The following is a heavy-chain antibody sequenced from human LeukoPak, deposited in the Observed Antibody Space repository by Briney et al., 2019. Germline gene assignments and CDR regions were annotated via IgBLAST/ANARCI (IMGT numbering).Heavy chain of an antibody. CDR1: GYAFTDSY. CDR2: VNPNSGGT. Sequence: ASVKVSCKTSGYAFTDSYLHWVRQAPGRGLEWMGYVNPNSGGTDYAQKFRGRVTMTRDTSITTAYMELTALTSDDTAIYFCARQVVRMTNNWFDPWGQGTLVTVSS. D-gene: IGHD2-15*01. CDR3: ARQVVRMTNNWFDP. J-gene: IGHJ5*02. V-gene: IGHV1-2*02.